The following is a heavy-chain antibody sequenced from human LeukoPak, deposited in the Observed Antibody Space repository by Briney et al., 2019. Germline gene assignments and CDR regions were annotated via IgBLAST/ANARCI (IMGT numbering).Heavy chain of an antibody. D-gene: IGHD6-19*01. CDR3: AKVSSSGWSKPIDY. Sequence: GGSLRLSFAASGFTFSSYGMHWVRRAPAKGLEWVAVISSDGNNKYSAVSVKGRFTISRDNSKNTLYLQMNSLRAEDTAVYYCAKVSSSGWSKPIDYWGQGILVTVSS. CDR2: ISSDGNNK. V-gene: IGHV3-30*18. J-gene: IGHJ4*02. CDR1: GFTFSSYG.